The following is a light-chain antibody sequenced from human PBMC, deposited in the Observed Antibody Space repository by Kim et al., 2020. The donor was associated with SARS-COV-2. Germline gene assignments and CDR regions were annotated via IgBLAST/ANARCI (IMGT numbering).Light chain of an antibody. CDR2: QDT. Sequence: SYELTQPHSVSVSPGQTATITCFGNKLGNKYASWYQQKPGQSPVLVICQDTKRPSGIPERFSGSNSGNTATLTISGTQAMDEADYYCQAWDSNTVILGGG. CDR1: KLGNKY. V-gene: IGLV3-1*01. CDR3: QAWDSNTVI. J-gene: IGLJ2*01.